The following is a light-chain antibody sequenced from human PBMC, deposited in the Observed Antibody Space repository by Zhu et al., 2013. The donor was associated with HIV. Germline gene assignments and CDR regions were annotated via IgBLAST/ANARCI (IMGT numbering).Light chain of an antibody. CDR2: DAS. CDR3: QQYNSWPLIA. CDR1: QSVSSSY. Sequence: EIVLTQSPGTLSLSPGERATLSCRASQSVSSSYLAWYQQKPGQAPRLLIYDASNRATGIPARFSGSGSGTDFTLTIRSLEPEDFAVYYCQQYNSWPLIAFGPGTKVHI. V-gene: IGKV3-20*01. J-gene: IGKJ3*01.